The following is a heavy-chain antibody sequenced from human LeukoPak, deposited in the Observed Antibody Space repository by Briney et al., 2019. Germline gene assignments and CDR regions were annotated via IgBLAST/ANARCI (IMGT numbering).Heavy chain of an antibody. CDR2: ISWNSGNI. CDR3: AKDSLATLYDSSGYIDY. J-gene: IGHJ4*02. Sequence: GRSLRLSCAASGFTFNDYAMHWVRQAPGKGLEWISGISWNSGNIGYVDSVKGRFTISRDNAKNSLYLQMNSLRAEDTALYYCAKDSLATLYDSSGYIDYWGQGTLVTVSS. CDR1: GFTFNDYA. D-gene: IGHD3-22*01. V-gene: IGHV3-9*01.